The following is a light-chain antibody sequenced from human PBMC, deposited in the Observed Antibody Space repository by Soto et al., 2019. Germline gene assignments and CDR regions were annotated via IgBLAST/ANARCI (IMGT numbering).Light chain of an antibody. CDR2: AAS. CDR3: HQANSFPLT. CDR1: QDISSR. J-gene: IGKJ3*01. V-gene: IGKV1-12*01. Sequence: DIQMTQSPSSVSASIGDRVTITCRASQDISSRLAWYQQRPGKAPQLLLYAASSLQSGVPSKFSGSGSVTDFTLTISSLQPEDFATYYCHQANSFPLTFGPGTKVDIK.